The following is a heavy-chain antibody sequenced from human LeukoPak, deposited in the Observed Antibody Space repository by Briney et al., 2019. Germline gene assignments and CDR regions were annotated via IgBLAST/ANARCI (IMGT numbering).Heavy chain of an antibody. J-gene: IGHJ4*02. D-gene: IGHD5-18*01. CDR2: FYYSGST. Sequence: SETLSLTCTASGGPLSSYYWSWLRQPPGKGLEWIGYFYYSGSTNYNPSLKSRVTISVDTSKNQFSLKLSSVTAADTAVYYCARRVDTAMVPYFDYWGQGTLVTVSS. CDR1: GGPLSSYY. CDR3: ARRVDTAMVPYFDY. V-gene: IGHV4-59*08.